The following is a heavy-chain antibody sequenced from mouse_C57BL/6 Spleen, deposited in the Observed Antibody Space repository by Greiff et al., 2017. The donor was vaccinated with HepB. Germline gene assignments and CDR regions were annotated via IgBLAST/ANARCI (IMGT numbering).Heavy chain of an antibody. Sequence: EVKLVESGPELVKPGASVKIPCKASGYTFTDYNMDWVKQSHGKSLEWIGDINPNNGGTIYNQKFKGKATLTVDKSSSTAYMELRSLTSEDTAVYYCARHYGSLYYAMDYWGQGTSVTVSS. V-gene: IGHV1-18*01. D-gene: IGHD1-1*01. J-gene: IGHJ4*01. CDR1: GYTFTDYN. CDR2: INPNNGGT. CDR3: ARHYGSLYYAMDY.